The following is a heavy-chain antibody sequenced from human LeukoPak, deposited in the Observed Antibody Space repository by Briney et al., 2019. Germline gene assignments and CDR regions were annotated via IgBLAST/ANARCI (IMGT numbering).Heavy chain of an antibody. CDR1: GGSFISEA. J-gene: IGHJ4*01. CDR3: GRKAGDCGGGSCYSIDY. Sequence: GASVKVSCKAFGGSFISEAISWVRQAPAQGLEWMGGIIPIFGTANYAQKFQGRVTITTDEFTSTAYMEVSSLRSEDTAVYYCGRKAGDCGGGSCYSIDYWGQGTLVTVSS. D-gene: IGHD2-15*01. V-gene: IGHV1-69*05. CDR2: IIPIFGTA.